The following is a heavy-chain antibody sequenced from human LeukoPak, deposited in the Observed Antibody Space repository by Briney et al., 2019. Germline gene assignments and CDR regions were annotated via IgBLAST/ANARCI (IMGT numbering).Heavy chain of an antibody. CDR2: IYSGGST. CDR3: ARSEMATILGFDY. J-gene: IGHJ4*02. Sequence: GGSLRLSCAASGFTVSSNYMSWVRQAPGKGLEWVSVIYSGGSTYYADSVKGRFTISRDNSKNTLYLQMNSLRAEDTAVYYCARSEMATILGFDYWGQGTLVAVSS. CDR1: GFTVSSNY. D-gene: IGHD5-24*01. V-gene: IGHV3-53*01.